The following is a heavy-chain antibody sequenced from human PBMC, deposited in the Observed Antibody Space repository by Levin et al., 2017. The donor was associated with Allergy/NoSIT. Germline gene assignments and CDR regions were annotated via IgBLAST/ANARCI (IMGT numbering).Heavy chain of an antibody. D-gene: IGHD3-3*01. CDR3: AKNPEYDFWSGYYLNNWFDP. CDR2: ISGSGGST. Sequence: GGSLRLSCAASGFTFSSYAMSWVRQAPGKGLEWVSAISGSGGSTYYADSVKGRFTISRDNSKNTLYLQMNSLRAEDTAVYYCAKNPEYDFWSGYYLNNWFDPWGQGTLVTVSS. CDR1: GFTFSSYA. J-gene: IGHJ5*02. V-gene: IGHV3-23*01.